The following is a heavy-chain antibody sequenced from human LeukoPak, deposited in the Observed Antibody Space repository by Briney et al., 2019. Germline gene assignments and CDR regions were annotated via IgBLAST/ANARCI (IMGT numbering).Heavy chain of an antibody. V-gene: IGHV1-69*04. Sequence: SVKVSCMASGGTFSSYAISWVRQAPGQGLEWMGRIIPILGIANYAQKFQGRVTITADKSTSTAYMELSSLRSEDTAVYYCASPGYSSGRGVSKWFDPWGQGTLVTVSS. J-gene: IGHJ5*02. CDR3: ASPGYSSGRGVSKWFDP. CDR1: GGTFSSYA. D-gene: IGHD6-19*01. CDR2: IIPILGIA.